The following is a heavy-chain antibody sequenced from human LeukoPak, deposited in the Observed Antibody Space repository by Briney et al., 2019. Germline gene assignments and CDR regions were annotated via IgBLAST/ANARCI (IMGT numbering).Heavy chain of an antibody. D-gene: IGHD4-23*01. CDR1: EFTFSSYS. CDR3: ARVLWNYYGGNLDAFDI. Sequence: GGSLRLSCAASEFTFSSYSMNWVRQAPGKGLEWVSYISSSGSTIYYADSVKGRFTISRDNDNNSLYLQMNSLGAEDTDVYYCARVLWNYYGGNLDAFDIWGQGTMVTVSS. V-gene: IGHV3-48*04. CDR2: ISSSGSTI. J-gene: IGHJ3*02.